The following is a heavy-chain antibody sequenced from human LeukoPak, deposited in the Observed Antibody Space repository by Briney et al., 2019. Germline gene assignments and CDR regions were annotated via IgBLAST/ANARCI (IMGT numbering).Heavy chain of an antibody. Sequence: LSLTCTVSGGSISSSSYYWGWIRQAPGKGLEWVSYISSSGSTIYYADSVKGRFTISRDNAKNSLYLQMNSLRAEDTAVYYCARAGNLYCSSTSCSFDYWGQGTLVTVSS. CDR1: GGSISSSSYY. CDR2: ISSSGSTI. CDR3: ARAGNLYCSSTSCSFDY. D-gene: IGHD2-2*01. V-gene: IGHV3-11*04. J-gene: IGHJ4*02.